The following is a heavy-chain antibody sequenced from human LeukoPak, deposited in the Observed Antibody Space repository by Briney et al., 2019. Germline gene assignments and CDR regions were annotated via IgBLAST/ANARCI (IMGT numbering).Heavy chain of an antibody. CDR1: GGSFSGYY. CDR3: ARERAAGNPSHFDY. J-gene: IGHJ4*02. D-gene: IGHD6-13*01. V-gene: IGHV4-34*01. Sequence: PSETLSLTCAVYGGSFSGYYWSWIRQPPGKGLEWIGEINHSGSTNYNPSLKSRVTISVDTSKNQFSLKMNSMTAADTAVYYRARERAAGNPSHFDYWGQGSLVTVSS. CDR2: INHSGST.